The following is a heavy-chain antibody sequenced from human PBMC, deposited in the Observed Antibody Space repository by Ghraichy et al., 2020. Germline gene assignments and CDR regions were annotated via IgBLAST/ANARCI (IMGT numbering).Heavy chain of an antibody. V-gene: IGHV3-48*02. CDR1: GFTFSSYS. J-gene: IGHJ6*02. Sequence: GGSLRLSCAASGFTFSSYSMNWVRQAPGKGLEWVSYISSSSSTIYYADSVKGRFTISRDNAKNSLYLQMNSLRDEDTAVYYCASGIGSGGEADGMDVWGQGTTVTVSS. CDR3: ASGIGSGGEADGMDV. D-gene: IGHD3-10*01. CDR2: ISSSSSTI.